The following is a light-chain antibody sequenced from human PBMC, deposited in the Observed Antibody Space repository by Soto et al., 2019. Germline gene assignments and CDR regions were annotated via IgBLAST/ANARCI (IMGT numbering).Light chain of an antibody. J-gene: IGLJ1*01. CDR2: DVS. CDR1: SSYVGGYNY. V-gene: IGLV2-14*01. Sequence: QSVLTQPDSVSGSPGQSITISCTGTSSYVGGYNYVSWYQQHPGKAPKLMIYDVSNRPSGVSNRFSGSKSGNTASLTISGLQDEDEADYYCSSYTSSSTLGVFGTGTKVTVL. CDR3: SSYTSSSTLGV.